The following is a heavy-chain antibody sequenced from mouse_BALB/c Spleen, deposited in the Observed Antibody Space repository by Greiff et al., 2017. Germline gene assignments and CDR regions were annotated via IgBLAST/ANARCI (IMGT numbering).Heavy chain of an antibody. CDR2: IYPGGGYT. V-gene: IGHV1-63*02. J-gene: IGHJ1*01. CDR3: ARTIGYFDV. CDR1: GYTFTNYW. Sequence: VKLVESGAELVRPGTSVKISCKASGYTFTNYWLGWVKQRPGHGLEWIGDIYPGGGYTNYNEKFKGKATLTADTSSSTAYMQLSSLTSEDSAVYFCARTIGYFDVWGAGTTVTVSS.